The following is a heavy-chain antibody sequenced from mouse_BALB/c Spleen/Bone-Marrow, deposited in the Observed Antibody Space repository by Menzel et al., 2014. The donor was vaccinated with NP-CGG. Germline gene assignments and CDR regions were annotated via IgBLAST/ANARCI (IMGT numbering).Heavy chain of an antibody. J-gene: IGHJ4*01. CDR1: GFSLTSYG. D-gene: IGHD2-1*01. V-gene: IGHV2-2*02. CDR3: ARNGYGKGGAMDY. CDR2: IWSGGSS. Sequence: VQLQESGPGLVQPSQSLSITCSVSGFSLTSYGVHWVRQSPGKGLEWLGVIWSGGSSDYNAAFISRLSISKDNSKSQVFFKMNSLQANDTAIYYCARNGYGKGGAMDYWGQGTSVTVSS.